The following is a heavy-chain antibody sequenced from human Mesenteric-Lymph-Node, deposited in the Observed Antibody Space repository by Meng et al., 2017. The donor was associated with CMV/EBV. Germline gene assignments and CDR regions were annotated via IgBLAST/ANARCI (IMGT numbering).Heavy chain of an antibody. CDR2: IRYDGSKK. V-gene: IGHV3-30*02. J-gene: IGHJ4*02. Sequence: GESLKISCAASGFTFSTYGMHWVRQAPGEGLEWVAFIRYDGSKKYYADSVKGRFTISRDNSRNTLYLQMNSLRAEDTAVYYCAKDDWHNWGQGTLVTVSS. CDR1: GFTFSTYG. D-gene: IGHD3-9*01. CDR3: AKDDWHN.